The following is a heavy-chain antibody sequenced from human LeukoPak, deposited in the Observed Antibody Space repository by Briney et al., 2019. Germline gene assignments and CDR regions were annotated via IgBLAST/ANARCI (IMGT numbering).Heavy chain of an antibody. J-gene: IGHJ4*02. D-gene: IGHD5-24*01. V-gene: IGHV3-23*01. Sequence: GGSLRLSCAASGFTFSSHGMSWVRQAPGKGLEWVSAIGSSGDFTYYADSVKGRFTISRDNSKNTLYLQMNSLRAEDTAVYYCAKDRLKDGYNGDWGQGTLVTVSS. CDR1: GFTFSSHG. CDR3: AKDRLKDGYNGD. CDR2: IGSSGDFT.